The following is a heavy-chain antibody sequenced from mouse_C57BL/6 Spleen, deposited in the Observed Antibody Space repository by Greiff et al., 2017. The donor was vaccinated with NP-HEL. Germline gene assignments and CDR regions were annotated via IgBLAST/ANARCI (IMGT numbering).Heavy chain of an antibody. CDR1: GYTFTSYW. V-gene: IGHV1-69*01. D-gene: IGHD2-1*01. Sequence: VQLQQPGAELVMPGASVKLSCKASGYTFTSYWMHWVKQRPGQGLEWIGEIDPSDSYTNYNQKFKGKSTLTVDKSSSTAYMQLSSLTSEDSAVYYCARGNYGNYEYYAMDYWGQGTSVTVSS. CDR3: ARGNYGNYEYYAMDY. CDR2: IDPSDSYT. J-gene: IGHJ4*01.